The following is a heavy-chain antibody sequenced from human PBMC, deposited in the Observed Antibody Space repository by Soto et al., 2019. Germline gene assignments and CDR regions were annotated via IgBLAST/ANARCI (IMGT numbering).Heavy chain of an antibody. J-gene: IGHJ4*02. V-gene: IGHV1-18*04. D-gene: IGHD3-22*01. Sequence: ASVKVSFKASGYTFTSYGISWLRQAPGQGLEWMGWISAYNGNTNYAQKLQGRVTMTTDTSTSTAYMELRSLRSDDTAVYYCARDRYDSSGYYPMFPDYWGQGTLVTVSS. CDR2: ISAYNGNT. CDR3: ARDRYDSSGYYPMFPDY. CDR1: GYTFTSYG.